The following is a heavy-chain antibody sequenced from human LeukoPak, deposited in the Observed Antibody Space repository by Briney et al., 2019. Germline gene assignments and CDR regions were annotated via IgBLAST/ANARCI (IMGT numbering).Heavy chain of an antibody. D-gene: IGHD6-19*01. CDR1: GFTFSTYW. CDR3: ARYDGGWINDAFDI. V-gene: IGHV3-7*01. J-gene: IGHJ3*02. CDR2: RKQDGSEK. Sequence: QSGGSLRLSCAASGFTFSTYWMSWVRQAPGKGLEWVANRKQDGSEKYYVDSVKGRFTISRDNAKNSLYLQMNGLRVEDTAVYHCARYDGGWINDAFDIWGQGTMVTVSS.